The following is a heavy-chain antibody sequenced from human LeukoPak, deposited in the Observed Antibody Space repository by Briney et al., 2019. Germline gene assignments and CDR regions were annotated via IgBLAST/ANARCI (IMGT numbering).Heavy chain of an antibody. CDR3: AKDRDGGNFYFDY. CDR1: GFTFRSFG. J-gene: IGHJ4*02. Sequence: GGSLTLSCAASGFTFRSFGMHWVRQAPGKGLEWVLFIRSDGRATDYADSVKGRLTISRDNSRNTLYVQMNSLGDEDTAIYYCAKDRDGGNFYFDYWGQGILVTVSS. D-gene: IGHD4-23*01. V-gene: IGHV3-30*02. CDR2: IRSDGRAT.